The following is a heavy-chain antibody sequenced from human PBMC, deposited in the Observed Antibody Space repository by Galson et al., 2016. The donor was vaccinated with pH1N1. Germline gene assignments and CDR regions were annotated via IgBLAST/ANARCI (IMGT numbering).Heavy chain of an antibody. CDR3: AHNIEWELGAYFDS. V-gene: IGHV2-5*02. D-gene: IGHD1-26*01. J-gene: IGHJ4*02. Sequence: PALVKPTQTLTLTCTFSGFSLSTSGVGVGWIRQPPGKALEWLALIYWDDDKRYSPSLKSRLTITKDTSKNQVVLTMTNMGPVDTATYYCAHNIEWELGAYFDSWGQGTLVTVSS. CDR2: IYWDDDK. CDR1: GFSLSTSGVG.